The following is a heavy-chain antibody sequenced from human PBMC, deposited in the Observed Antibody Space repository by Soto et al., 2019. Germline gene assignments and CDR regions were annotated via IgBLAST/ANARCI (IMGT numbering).Heavy chain of an antibody. V-gene: IGHV4-34*01. CDR3: ARVLQRYSSSSSSSDY. D-gene: IGHD6-6*01. CDR2: INHSGST. J-gene: IGHJ4*02. CDR1: GGSFSGYY. Sequence: SETLSLTCAVYGGSFSGYYWSWIRQPPGKGLEWIGEINHSGSTNYNPSLKSRVTISVDTSKNQFSLKLSSVTAADTAVYYCARVLQRYSSSSSSSDYWGQGTLVTVSS.